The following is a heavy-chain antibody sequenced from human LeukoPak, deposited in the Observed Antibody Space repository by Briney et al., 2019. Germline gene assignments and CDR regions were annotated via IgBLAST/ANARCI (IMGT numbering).Heavy chain of an antibody. J-gene: IGHJ3*02. CDR2: ISWNSGSI. CDR1: GFTFDDYA. D-gene: IGHD1-26*01. V-gene: IGHV3-9*01. CDR3: AALKYSGSYWGPNAFDI. Sequence: GGSLRLSCAASGFTFDDYAMHWVRQAPGKGLEWFSGISWNSGSIGYADSVKGRFTISRDNAKNSLYLQMNSLRAEDTALYYCAALKYSGSYWGPNAFDIWGQGTMVTVSS.